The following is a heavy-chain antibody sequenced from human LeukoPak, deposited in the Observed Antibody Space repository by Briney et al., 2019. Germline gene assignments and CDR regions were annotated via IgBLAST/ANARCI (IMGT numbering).Heavy chain of an antibody. J-gene: IGHJ4*02. D-gene: IGHD3-16*01. CDR2: MNPNSGDT. CDR1: GYTFTNYD. Sequence: ASVKVSCKASGYTFTNYDINWVRQAAGQGLEWMGWMNPNSGDTGYVEKFQGRVTMTRDTSMNTAYMELSSLRSEDTAVYYCTRSGFGGAVHFDYWGQGTPVTVSS. CDR3: TRSGFGGAVHFDY. V-gene: IGHV1-8*01.